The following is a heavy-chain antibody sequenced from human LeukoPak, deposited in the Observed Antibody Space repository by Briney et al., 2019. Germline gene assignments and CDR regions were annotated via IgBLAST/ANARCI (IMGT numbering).Heavy chain of an antibody. Sequence: QPGGSLILSCAASGFTVSNNYMSWVRQAPGKGLEWVSVIYSGGSTYYADSVKGRFTISRDNSKNTLYLQMNSLRAEDTAVYYCASSALAVAGAFDYWGQGTLVTVSS. CDR1: GFTVSNNY. D-gene: IGHD6-19*01. J-gene: IGHJ4*02. CDR3: ASSALAVAGAFDY. V-gene: IGHV3-66*01. CDR2: IYSGGST.